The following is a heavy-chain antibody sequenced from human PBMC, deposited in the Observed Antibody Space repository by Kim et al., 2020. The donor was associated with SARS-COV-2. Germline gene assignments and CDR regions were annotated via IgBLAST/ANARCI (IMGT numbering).Heavy chain of an antibody. CDR3: ARGYGLGAYLDY. Sequence: YSQKLEGRITITHDTSARTAYMDLSSLTSEDSAVYYCARGYGLGAYLDYWGQGTLVSVS. V-gene: IGHV1-3*01. D-gene: IGHD3-10*02. J-gene: IGHJ4*02.